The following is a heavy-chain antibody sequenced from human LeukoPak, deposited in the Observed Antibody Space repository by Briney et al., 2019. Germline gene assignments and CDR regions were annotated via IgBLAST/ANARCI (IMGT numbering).Heavy chain of an antibody. CDR1: GFTFSSYG. J-gene: IGHJ4*02. CDR3: AKAVGGGAASFDS. D-gene: IGHD2-15*01. V-gene: IGHV3-30*02. CDR2: IPYDGSNK. Sequence: GGSLRLSCAASGFTFSSYGMHWVRQAPGKGLEWVAFIPYDGSNKYYADSVKGRFITSRDNSKNTVYLQMSSLRTEDTAVYYCAKAVGGGAASFDSWGQGTLVTVSS.